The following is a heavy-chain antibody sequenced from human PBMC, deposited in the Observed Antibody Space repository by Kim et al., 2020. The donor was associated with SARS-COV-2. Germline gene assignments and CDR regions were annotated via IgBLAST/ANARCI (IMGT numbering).Heavy chain of an antibody. CDR3: AELGRGSSSDY. CDR2: ISYDGSNK. CDR1: GFTFSSYG. D-gene: IGHD6-6*01. V-gene: IGHV3-30*18. J-gene: IGHJ4*02. Sequence: GGSLRLSCAASGFTFSSYGMHWVRQAPGKGLEWVAVISYDGSNKYYADSVKGRFTISRDNSKNTLYLQMNSLRAEDTAVYYCAELGRGSSSDYCGQGTLVTVSP.